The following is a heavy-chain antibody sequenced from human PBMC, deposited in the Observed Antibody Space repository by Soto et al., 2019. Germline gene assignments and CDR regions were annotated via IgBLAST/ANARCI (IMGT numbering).Heavy chain of an antibody. CDR2: IGSGDDDT. V-gene: IGHV3-23*01. Sequence: GGSLRLSCAASGFTFNIYGMSWIGQSPGKGLEWVSTIGSGDDDTYYADSVKGRFTISRDNSKNTLFLQMTSLRAEDTAIYYCAKDRQDHNSVWDPFDIWGQGTMVTVSS. CDR3: AKDRQDHNSVWDPFDI. J-gene: IGHJ3*02. D-gene: IGHD1-20*01. CDR1: GFTFNIYG.